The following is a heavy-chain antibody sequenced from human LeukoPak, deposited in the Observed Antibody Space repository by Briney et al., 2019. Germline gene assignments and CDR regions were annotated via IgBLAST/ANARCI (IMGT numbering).Heavy chain of an antibody. D-gene: IGHD3-3*01. J-gene: IGHJ4*02. V-gene: IGHV1-69*04. CDR1: GGTFSSYA. Sequence: SVKVSCKASGGTFSSYAISWVRQAPGQGLEWMGRIIPILGIANYAQKFQGRVTITADKSTSTAYMELSSLRSEDTAVYYCARTVLRFLEWFSVRRIRIYYFDYWGQGTLVTVSS. CDR3: ARTVLRFLEWFSVRRIRIYYFDY. CDR2: IIPILGIA.